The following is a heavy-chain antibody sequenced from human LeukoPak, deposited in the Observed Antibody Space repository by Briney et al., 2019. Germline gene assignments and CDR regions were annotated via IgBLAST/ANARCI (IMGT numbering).Heavy chain of an antibody. CDR1: GSSISTNYY. CDR3: VTPRSWELSDMAV. D-gene: IGHD1-26*01. Sequence: SETLSLTCTVSGSSISTNYYWAWIRQSPGTGLEWIGSVYHNGETYYNPSLKSRVIISVDTSRSDFSLRLTSVTAADTALYYCVTPRSWELSDMAVWGKGTTVIVSS. CDR2: VYHNGET. V-gene: IGHV4-38-2*02. J-gene: IGHJ6*03.